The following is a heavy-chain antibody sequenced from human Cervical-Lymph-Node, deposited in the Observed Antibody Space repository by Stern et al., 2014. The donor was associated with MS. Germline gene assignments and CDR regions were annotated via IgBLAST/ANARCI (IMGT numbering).Heavy chain of an antibody. CDR1: GFTFVDYT. CDR3: ASGSPWFEN. CDR2: ISWDGSAT. D-gene: IGHD2-15*01. V-gene: IGHV3-43*01. Sequence: EVQLVESGGVVVQPGGSLRLSCAASGFTFVDYTMHWIRQAPGKGLEWISLISWDGSATYYADSVKGRFTISRDNSKDSLYLQMSSLRTDDTAFYYCASGSPWFENWGRGTLVTVSS. J-gene: IGHJ5*02.